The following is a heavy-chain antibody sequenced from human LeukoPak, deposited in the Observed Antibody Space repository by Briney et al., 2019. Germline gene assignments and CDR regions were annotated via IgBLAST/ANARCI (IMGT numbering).Heavy chain of an antibody. CDR3: ARVSIAGSTIAFDM. J-gene: IGHJ3*02. CDR1: GFMFSSYW. Sequence: GGSLRLSCAASGFMFSSYWMTWVRQAPGKGLEWVANIKQDGCERHYVDSVKGRFTISKDNAKNSLYLQMDSLRVEDTAVYYCARVSIAGSTIAFDMWGQGTMVTVSS. CDR2: IKQDGCER. V-gene: IGHV3-7*01. D-gene: IGHD2-15*01.